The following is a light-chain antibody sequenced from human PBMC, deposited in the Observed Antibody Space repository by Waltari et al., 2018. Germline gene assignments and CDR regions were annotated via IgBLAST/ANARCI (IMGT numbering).Light chain of an antibody. Sequence: DIQMTQSPSSLSASVGDRVTITCRASQSIGNYLNWYQQKPGKAPKVLIYGSSSLESGVPSRFSGSGYGTEFTLTISRLQPEDFATYYCQQSYTSLLLTFGGGTKVDIK. V-gene: IGKV1-39*01. J-gene: IGKJ4*01. CDR3: QQSYTSLLLT. CDR2: GSS. CDR1: QSIGNY.